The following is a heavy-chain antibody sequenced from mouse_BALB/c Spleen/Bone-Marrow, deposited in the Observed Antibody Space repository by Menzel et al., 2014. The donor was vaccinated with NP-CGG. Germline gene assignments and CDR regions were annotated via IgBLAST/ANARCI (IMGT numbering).Heavy chain of an antibody. CDR1: GFTFSSFG. V-gene: IGHV5-17*02. J-gene: IGHJ4*01. D-gene: IGHD2-4*01. CDR2: ISSGSSTI. CDR3: ARKGALITHYYAMDY. Sequence: EVMLVESGGGLVQPGGSRKLSCAASGFTFSSFGMHWVRQAPEKGLEWVAYISSGSSTIYYADTVKGRFTISRDNPKNTLFLQMTGLRSEDTAMYYCARKGALITHYYAMDYWGQGTSVTVSS.